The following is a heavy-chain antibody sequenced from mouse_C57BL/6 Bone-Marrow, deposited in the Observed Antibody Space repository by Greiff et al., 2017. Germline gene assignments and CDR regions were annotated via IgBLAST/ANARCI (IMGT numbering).Heavy chain of an antibody. J-gene: IGHJ2*01. Sequence: EVKLMESGRDLVKPGGSLKLSCAASGFTFSSYGMSWVRQTPDKRLEWVATISSGGSYTYYPDSVKGRFTISRDNAKNTLYLQMSSLKSEDTAMYYCARQGITTVVAPYYFDYWGQGTTLTVSS. CDR3: ARQGITTVVAPYYFDY. CDR2: ISSGGSYT. D-gene: IGHD1-1*01. CDR1: GFTFSSYG. V-gene: IGHV5-6*01.